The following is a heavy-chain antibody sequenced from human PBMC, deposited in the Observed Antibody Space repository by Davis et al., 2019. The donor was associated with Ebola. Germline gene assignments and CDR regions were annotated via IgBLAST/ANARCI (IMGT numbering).Heavy chain of an antibody. V-gene: IGHV3-7*01. CDR3: AKDSGWQMSP. Sequence: PGGSLRLSCAASGFTFSRSWMNWVRQAPGRGLEWVAKIKYDGTDKYYPDSLRGRFTISRDNAKNSLYLHINSLRVEDTALYYCAKDSGWQMSPWGQGTLVTVSS. J-gene: IGHJ5*02. D-gene: IGHD6-19*01. CDR1: GFTFSRSW. CDR2: IKYDGTDK.